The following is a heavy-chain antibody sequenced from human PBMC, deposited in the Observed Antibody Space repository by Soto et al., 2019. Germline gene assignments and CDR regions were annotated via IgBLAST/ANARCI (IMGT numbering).Heavy chain of an antibody. CDR3: ARGGAWTPEGLGY. Sequence: QVQLVESGGGVVQPGRSLRLSCAASGFTFSSFAMNWVPQAPGKGLEWLAVISSDVVNYYYAESVKGRFTISRENSKNTLYLQMNSLRNEDTAAYYCARGGAWTPEGLGYWGQGTLVTVSS. CDR2: ISSDVVNY. D-gene: IGHD2-15*01. J-gene: IGHJ4*02. CDR1: GFTFSSFA. V-gene: IGHV3-30-3*01.